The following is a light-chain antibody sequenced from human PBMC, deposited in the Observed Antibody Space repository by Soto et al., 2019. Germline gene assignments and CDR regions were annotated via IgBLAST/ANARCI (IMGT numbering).Light chain of an antibody. J-gene: IGKJ4*01. CDR2: DVS. CDR3: QHRVNWPT. CDR1: QSVNNY. V-gene: IGKV3-11*01. Sequence: EIVLTPSPATLSLSPGERATLSCRASQSVNNYLGWYQQKSGQAPRLLISDVSKSATGIPARFSGSGSGTDFTLNISSLEPEDFATYYCQHRVNWPTFGGGTKVEIK.